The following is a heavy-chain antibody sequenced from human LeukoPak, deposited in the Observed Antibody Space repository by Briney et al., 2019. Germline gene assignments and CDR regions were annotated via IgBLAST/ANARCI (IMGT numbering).Heavy chain of an antibody. CDR3: ARDSSIYYDSSGYYLDY. CDR2: IFHSGST. J-gene: IGHJ4*02. V-gene: IGHV4-39*07. CDR1: GGSISSSNYY. D-gene: IGHD3-22*01. Sequence: SETLSLTCTVSGGSISSSNYYWSWIRQPPGKGLEWIGSIFHSGSTYYNPSLKSRVTISTDTSKNQFSLRLSSVTAADTAVYYCARDSSIYYDSSGYYLDYWGQGTLVTVSS.